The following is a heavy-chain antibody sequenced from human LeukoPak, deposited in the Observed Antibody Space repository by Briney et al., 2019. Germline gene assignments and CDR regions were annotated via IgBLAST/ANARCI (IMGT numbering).Heavy chain of an antibody. D-gene: IGHD1-7*01. J-gene: IGHJ6*03. Sequence: PGGSLRLSCAASGFTFSNYAIHWVRQAPGKGLEYVSAISSNGGSTYYANSVKGRFTISRDNSKNTLYLQMGSLRAEDMAVYYCAKRRGLELLYYYYMDVWGKGTTVTVSS. CDR2: ISSNGGST. CDR3: AKRRGLELLYYYYMDV. CDR1: GFTFSNYA. V-gene: IGHV3-64*01.